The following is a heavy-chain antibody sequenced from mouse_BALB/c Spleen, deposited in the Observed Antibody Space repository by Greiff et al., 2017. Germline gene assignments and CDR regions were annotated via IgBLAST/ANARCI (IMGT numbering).Heavy chain of an antibody. J-gene: IGHJ2*01. V-gene: IGHV3-8*02. CDR1: GDSITSGY. CDR3: ASYDYDGDYFDY. D-gene: IGHD2-4*01. Sequence: VQLKQSGPSLVKPSQTLSLTCSVTGDSITSGYWNWIRKFPGNKLEYMGYISYSGSTYYNPSLKSRISITRDTSKNQYYLQLNSVTTEDTATYYCASYDYDGDYFDYWGQGTTLTVSS. CDR2: ISYSGST.